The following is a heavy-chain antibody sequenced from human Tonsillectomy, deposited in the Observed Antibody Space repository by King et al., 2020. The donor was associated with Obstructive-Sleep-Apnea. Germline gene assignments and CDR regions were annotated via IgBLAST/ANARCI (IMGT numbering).Heavy chain of an antibody. J-gene: IGHJ5*02. Sequence: QLVQSGGGLVQPGGSLRLSCAASGFTFGDYAMHWVLQVPGKGLEWVSGISWNSGRIGYADSVKGRFTISRDNAKNSLYLQMNRLRAEDTALYYCAKDPVGSSSTSCSPNWFDPWGQGTLVTVSS. V-gene: IGHV3-9*01. D-gene: IGHD2-2*01. CDR1: GFTFGDYA. CDR3: AKDPVGSSSTSCSPNWFDP. CDR2: ISWNSGRI.